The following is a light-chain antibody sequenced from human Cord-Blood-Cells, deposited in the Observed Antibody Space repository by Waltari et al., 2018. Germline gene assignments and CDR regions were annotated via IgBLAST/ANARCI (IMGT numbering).Light chain of an antibody. CDR3: SSYAGSNNVV. CDR2: EVS. Sequence: QSALTQPPSASGSPGQSVTISCTGTSSDVGGYNYVSWYQQHPGKAPKLMIYEVSKRPAGVPHCFSGSKSGNTASLTVSGLQAEDEADYCCSSYAGSNNVVFGGGTKLTVL. V-gene: IGLV2-8*01. CDR1: SSDVGGYNY. J-gene: IGLJ2*01.